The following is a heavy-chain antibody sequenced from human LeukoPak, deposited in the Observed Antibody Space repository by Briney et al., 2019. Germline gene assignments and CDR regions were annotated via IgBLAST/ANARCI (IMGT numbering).Heavy chain of an antibody. CDR3: ARHSSYYYGSGSYSTYYFDY. Sequence: GESLKISCKGSGYSFTSYWIGWVRQMPGKGLEWMGIIYPGDSDTRYSPSFQGQVTISADKSISTAYLQWSSLKASDTAMYYCARHSSYYYGSGSYSTYYFDYWGQGTLVSVSS. V-gene: IGHV5-51*01. J-gene: IGHJ4*02. CDR2: IYPGDSDT. CDR1: GYSFTSYW. D-gene: IGHD3-10*01.